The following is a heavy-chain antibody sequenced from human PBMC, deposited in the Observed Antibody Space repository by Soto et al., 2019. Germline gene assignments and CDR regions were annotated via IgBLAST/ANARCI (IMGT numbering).Heavy chain of an antibody. D-gene: IGHD4-17*01. V-gene: IGHV1-46*03. J-gene: IGHJ6*03. CDR3: AQDYGGPRYYMDV. CDR2: INPSGGST. CDR1: GYTFTSYY. Sequence: ASVKVSCKASGYTFTSYYTHWVRQAPGQGLERMGIINPSGGSTSYAQKFQGRVTMTRDTPTSTVYMELSSLRSEDTAVYYCAQDYGGPRYYMDVWGKGTTVTVSS.